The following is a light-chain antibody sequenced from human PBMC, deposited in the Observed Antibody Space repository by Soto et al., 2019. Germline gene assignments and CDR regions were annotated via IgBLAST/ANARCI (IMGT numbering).Light chain of an antibody. CDR2: AAS. CDR3: LQHHTYPYT. J-gene: IGKJ2*01. CDR1: QGIGNN. Sequence: DLQMTQSPSSLSASVGDRVTITCRASQGIGNNLGWFQQKVGRAPKRLIYAASSLEGGVPLRFSGSRSVTEFTLTISGLQPEDFATYYCLQHHTYPYTFGQGTKLEIK. V-gene: IGKV1-17*01.